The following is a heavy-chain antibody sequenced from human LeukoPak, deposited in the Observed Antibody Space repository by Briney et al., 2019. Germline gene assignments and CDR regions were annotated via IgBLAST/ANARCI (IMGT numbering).Heavy chain of an antibody. D-gene: IGHD3-10*01. CDR2: IKSKTDGGTT. V-gene: IGHV3-15*01. CDR1: GFTFSSYA. CDR3: TTGQYYGSGSRDY. Sequence: GGSLRLSCAASGFTFSSYAMSWVRQAPGKGLEWVGRIKSKTDGGTTDYAAPVKGRFTISRDDSKNTLYLQMNSLKIEDTAVYYCTTGQYYGSGSRDYWGQGTLVTVSS. J-gene: IGHJ4*02.